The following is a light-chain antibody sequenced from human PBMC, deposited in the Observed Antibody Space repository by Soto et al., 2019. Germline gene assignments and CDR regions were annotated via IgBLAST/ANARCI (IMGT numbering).Light chain of an antibody. CDR2: GAS. J-gene: IGKJ4*01. CDR3: QPYNNWPLT. CDR1: QSVGTT. V-gene: IGKV3-15*01. Sequence: DIVLTQSPATLSVSPGARVTLSCRASQSVGTTLAWYQRKPGQGPRLLISGASTRATGIPARFSGSGSGTEFTLTISSLQPEDFAVYYCQPYNNWPLTFGGGTKVEIK.